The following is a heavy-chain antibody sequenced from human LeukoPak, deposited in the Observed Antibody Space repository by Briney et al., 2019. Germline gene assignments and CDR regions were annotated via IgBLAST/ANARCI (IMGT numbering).Heavy chain of an antibody. CDR1: GYTFTNYG. Sequence: ASVKVSCKASGYTFTNYGISWVRQAPGQGLEWMGWISAYNGKTHYAQKFQGGVTMTTDTSTSTAYMELRSLRSDDTAVYYCARDDRYCTSSSCPGFDCWGQGTLVTVSS. CDR3: ARDDRYCTSSSCPGFDC. J-gene: IGHJ4*02. D-gene: IGHD2-2*01. CDR2: ISAYNGKT. V-gene: IGHV1-18*01.